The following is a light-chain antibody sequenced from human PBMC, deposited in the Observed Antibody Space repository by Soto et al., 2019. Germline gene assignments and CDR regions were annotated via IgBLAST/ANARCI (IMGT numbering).Light chain of an antibody. V-gene: IGKV3-15*01. Sequence: EIVMTQSPATLSVSPGERATLSCRASQSVSSYLAWYQQKPGQAPRLLIYGASTRATGIPARFSGSGSGTEFTLTISRLQSEDFAVYYCQQYNNWPLWTFGQGTKVDIK. CDR1: QSVSSY. CDR3: QQYNNWPLWT. J-gene: IGKJ1*01. CDR2: GAS.